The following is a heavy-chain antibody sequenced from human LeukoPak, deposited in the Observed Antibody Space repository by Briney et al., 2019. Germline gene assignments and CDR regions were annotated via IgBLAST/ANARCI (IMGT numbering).Heavy chain of an antibody. D-gene: IGHD4/OR15-4a*01. J-gene: IGHJ4*02. Sequence: GGSLRLSCAASGFTFSNYAMNWVRQAPGKGLEWVSAINGNGDSTYYADSVKGRFTISRDNSKNTLYLQVNSLRAEDTAVYYCAKGPLTRFGYWGQGTLVTVSS. CDR2: INGNGDST. CDR1: GFTFSNYA. V-gene: IGHV3-23*01. CDR3: AKGPLTRFGY.